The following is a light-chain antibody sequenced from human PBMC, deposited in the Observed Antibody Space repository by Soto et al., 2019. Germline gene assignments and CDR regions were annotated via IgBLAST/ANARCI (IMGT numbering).Light chain of an antibody. CDR2: DAS. Sequence: DIQMTLSPSSLSASVGDRSTFSFLASQDISNYLNWYQQKPGKAPKLLIYDASNLETGVPSRFSGSGSGTDFTFTISSLQPEDIATYYCQQYDNLPLTFGGGTKVDIK. V-gene: IGKV1-33*01. J-gene: IGKJ4*01. CDR1: QDISNY. CDR3: QQYDNLPLT.